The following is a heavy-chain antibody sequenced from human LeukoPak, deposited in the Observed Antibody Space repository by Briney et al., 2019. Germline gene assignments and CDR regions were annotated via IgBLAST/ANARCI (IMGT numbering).Heavy chain of an antibody. CDR2: IYYSGYT. Sequence: PSETLSLTCTVSGGSISSSSYYWGWIRQPPGKGLEWIGSIYYSGYTYYNPSLKSRVTISVDTSKNQFSLKLSSVTAADTAVYYCARHLGYCSSTSCLYFDYWGQGTLVTVSS. V-gene: IGHV4-39*01. CDR3: ARHLGYCSSTSCLYFDY. J-gene: IGHJ4*02. CDR1: GGSISSSSYY. D-gene: IGHD2-2*01.